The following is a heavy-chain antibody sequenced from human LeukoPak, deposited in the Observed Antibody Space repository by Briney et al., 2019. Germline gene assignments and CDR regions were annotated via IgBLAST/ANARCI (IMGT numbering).Heavy chain of an antibody. J-gene: IGHJ4*02. CDR2: TYYSGST. V-gene: IGHV4-59*11. CDR3: ARGAYGGYWGPSSFDY. CDR1: GGSISSHY. D-gene: IGHD4-17*01. Sequence: SETLSLTCTVSGGSISSHYWSWIRQPPGKGLEWIGYTYYSGSTNYNPSLKSRVTISVDTSKNQFSLKLSSVTAADTAVYHCARGAYGGYWGPSSFDYWGQGTLVTVSS.